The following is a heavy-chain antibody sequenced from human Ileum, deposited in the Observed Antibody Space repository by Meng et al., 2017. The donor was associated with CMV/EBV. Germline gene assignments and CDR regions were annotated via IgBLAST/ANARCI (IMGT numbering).Heavy chain of an antibody. J-gene: IGHJ6*02. CDR3: ARASGPYSGRFTAMDV. CDR2: LSYDGTKE. CDR1: GLIFSSYA. Sequence: GGSLRLSCVAAGLIFSSYARHWVRQAPGKWLEWVAVLSYDGTKEYYGDSGKGRFTISRDNSKNSLYLQMNSLIAEETVVHYCARASGPYSGRFTAMDVWGQGTTVTVSS. D-gene: IGHD1-26*01. V-gene: IGHV3-30*04.